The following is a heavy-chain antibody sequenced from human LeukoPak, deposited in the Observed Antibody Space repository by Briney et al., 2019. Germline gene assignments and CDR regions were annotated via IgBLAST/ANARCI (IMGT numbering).Heavy chain of an antibody. CDR1: GYTFTSYD. Sequence: ASVKVSCKASGYTFTSYDINWARQATGQGLEWMGWMNPNSGNTGYAQKFQGRVTMTRNTSISTAYMELSSLRSEDTAVYYCARAGRDSSSWYKPTGWGQGTLVTVSS. V-gene: IGHV1-8*01. J-gene: IGHJ4*02. D-gene: IGHD6-13*01. CDR2: MNPNSGNT. CDR3: ARAGRDSSSWYKPTG.